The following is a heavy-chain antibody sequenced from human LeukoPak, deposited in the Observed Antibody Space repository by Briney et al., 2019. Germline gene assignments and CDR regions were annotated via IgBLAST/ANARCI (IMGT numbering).Heavy chain of an antibody. CDR2: IHKDGSEK. CDR1: GFIFCDHW. J-gene: IGHJ4*02. D-gene: IGHD5-18*01. CDR3: ARYGYGYGTPFDY. V-gene: IGHV3-7*04. Sequence: GGSLRLSCAASGFIFCDHWMTWVRQAPGKGLEWVANIHKDGSEKYYVDSVKGRFSITRDNAKNSLFLQMNSLRAEDSAVYYCARYGYGYGTPFDYWGQGTLVTVSS.